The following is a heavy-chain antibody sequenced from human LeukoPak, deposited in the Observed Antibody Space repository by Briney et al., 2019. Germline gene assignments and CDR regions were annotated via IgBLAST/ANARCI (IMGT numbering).Heavy chain of an antibody. V-gene: IGHV7-4-1*02. Sequence: ASVKVSCKASGYTFTSYAMNWVRQAPGQGLEWMGWISTNTGNPTYAQGFTGRFVFSLDTSVSTVYLQISSLKAEDTAMYYCASDEYCTSTSCNFFWGQGTLVTVSS. CDR3: ASDEYCTSTSCNFF. J-gene: IGHJ4*02. CDR2: ISTNTGNP. D-gene: IGHD2-2*01. CDR1: GYTFTSYA.